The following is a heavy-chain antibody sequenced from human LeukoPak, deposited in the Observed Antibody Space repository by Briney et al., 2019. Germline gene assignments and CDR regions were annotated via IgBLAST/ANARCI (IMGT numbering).Heavy chain of an antibody. CDR3: ARVGRNGWDFDH. J-gene: IGHJ4*02. CDR2: INEGANVK. Sequence: GGSLRLSCAASGFTFSAYWMTWVRQAPGKGLEWLANINEGANVKFYVDSVKGRLIISRDNTKNSLYLQMSILRAEDTALYYCARVGRNGWDFDHWGQGTLVTVSS. CDR1: GFTFSAYW. V-gene: IGHV3-7*01. D-gene: IGHD6-19*01.